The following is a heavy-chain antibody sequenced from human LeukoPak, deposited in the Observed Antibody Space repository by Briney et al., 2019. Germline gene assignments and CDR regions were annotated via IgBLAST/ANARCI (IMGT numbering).Heavy chain of an antibody. CDR1: RFTFSNYA. CDR2: INGRDGRT. J-gene: IGHJ3*02. CDR3: ARGEAFAFDM. V-gene: IGHV3-23*01. Sequence: GGSLRLSCAAPRFTFSNYAMGWVRQAPGKGLEWVSSINGRDGRTYYADSVRGRFSISSDNSKNTLFLQMNSLRAEDTAVYYCARGEAFAFDMWGQGTMVTVSS.